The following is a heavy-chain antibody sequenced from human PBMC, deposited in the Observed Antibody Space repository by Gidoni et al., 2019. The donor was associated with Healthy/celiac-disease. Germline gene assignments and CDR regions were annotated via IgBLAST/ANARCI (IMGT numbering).Heavy chain of an antibody. Sequence: QVQLVEPGGGVVQPGRSLRLSCAASGFTFSSYGMHWVRQAPGKGLEWLAVIWYDGSNKYYADSVKGRFTISRDNSKNTLYLQMNSLRAEDTAVYYCARDSGGATLFWYFDYWGQGTLVTVSS. V-gene: IGHV3-33*01. D-gene: IGHD1-26*01. CDR1: GFTFSSYG. CDR3: ARDSGGATLFWYFDY. J-gene: IGHJ4*02. CDR2: IWYDGSNK.